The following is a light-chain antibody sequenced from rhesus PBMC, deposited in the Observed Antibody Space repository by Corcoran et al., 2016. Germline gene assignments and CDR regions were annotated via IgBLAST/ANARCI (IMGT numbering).Light chain of an antibody. Sequence: ETVVTQSPATLSLSPGERATLSCRASQSVGSYLAWYQQKPGQAPRLRIYGASSRATGIPERVSGSGSGTDFTLTISSLEPEDVGVYYCQQSSNLLTFGGGTKVELK. CDR2: GAS. CDR1: QSVGSY. CDR3: QQSSNLLT. V-gene: IGKV3-24*04. J-gene: IGKJ4*01.